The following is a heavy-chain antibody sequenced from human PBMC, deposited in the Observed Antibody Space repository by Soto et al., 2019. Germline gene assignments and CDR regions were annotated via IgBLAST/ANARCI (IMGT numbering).Heavy chain of an antibody. V-gene: IGHV1-45*02. CDR2: ITPFNGNT. CDR3: ASLGEAITTGPHDAFDI. D-gene: IGHD3-3*01. CDR1: GYTFTYRY. J-gene: IGHJ3*02. Sequence: SVKVSCKASGYTFTYRYLHWVRQAPGQALEWMGWITPFNGNTNYAQKFQDRVTITRDRSMSTAYMELSSLRSEDTAMYYCASLGEAITTGPHDAFDIWGQGTMVTVSS.